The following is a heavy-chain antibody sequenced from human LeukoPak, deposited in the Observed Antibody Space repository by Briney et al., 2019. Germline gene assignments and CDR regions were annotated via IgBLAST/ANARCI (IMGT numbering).Heavy chain of an antibody. Sequence: GGSLRLSCAASGFTFSSYSMNWVRPAPGKGLEWVSSISSSSSYIYYPDSVKGRFTITRDNAKNSLYLQMNSLRAEDTAVYYCARFYYYDTRAFDYWGQGTLVTVSS. CDR2: ISSSSSYI. V-gene: IGHV3-21*01. CDR1: GFTFSSYS. D-gene: IGHD3-22*01. CDR3: ARFYYYDTRAFDY. J-gene: IGHJ4*02.